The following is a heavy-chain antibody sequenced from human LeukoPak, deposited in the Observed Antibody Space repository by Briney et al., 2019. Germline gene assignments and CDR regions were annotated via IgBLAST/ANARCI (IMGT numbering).Heavy chain of an antibody. CDR2: IYYSGGT. CDR1: GGSISSGGYY. CDR3: ARVSSLWFGEVNWFDP. D-gene: IGHD3-10*01. Sequence: PSETLSLTCTVSGGSISSGGYYWSWIPQHPGKGLEWIGYIYYSGGTYYNPSLKSRVTISVDTSKNQFSLKLSSVTAADTAVYYCARVSSLWFGEVNWFDPWGQGTLVTVSS. V-gene: IGHV4-31*03. J-gene: IGHJ5*02.